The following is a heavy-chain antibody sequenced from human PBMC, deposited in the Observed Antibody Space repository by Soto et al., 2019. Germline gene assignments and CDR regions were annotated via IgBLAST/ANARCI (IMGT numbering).Heavy chain of an antibody. J-gene: IGHJ4*02. Sequence: QVQLVQSGGEVKKPGASVKVSCKASGYTFTSYGISWVRQAPGQGLEWMGWISAYNGDTDHAQKLQGRVTMTTDTXXXXXXXXXXXXXXXXXXXXXCXRVDDIVVVAADYWGQGTLVTVSS. D-gene: IGHD2-15*01. V-gene: IGHV1-18*01. CDR3: XRVDDIVVVAADY. CDR2: ISAYNGDT. CDR1: GYTFTSYG.